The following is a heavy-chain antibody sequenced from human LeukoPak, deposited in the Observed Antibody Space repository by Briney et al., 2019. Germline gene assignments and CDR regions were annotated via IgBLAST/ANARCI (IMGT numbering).Heavy chain of an antibody. CDR2: LSAVDDTT. CDR3: AKDIFRGSSPSSDTDV. CDR1: GFTFRNYA. J-gene: IGHJ6*04. V-gene: IGHV3-23*01. Sequence: GGSLRLSCTASGFTFRNYAMSWVRQPPGKGLEWVSTLSAVDDTTYYADSVKGRFTISRDNSKNTLYLQMNSLRAEDTAVFYCAKDIFRGSSPSSDTDVWGKGTTVTVSS. D-gene: IGHD5-18*01.